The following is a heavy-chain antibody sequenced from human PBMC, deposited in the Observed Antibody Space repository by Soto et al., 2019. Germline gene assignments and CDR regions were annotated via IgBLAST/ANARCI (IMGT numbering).Heavy chain of an antibody. Sequence: GGSLRLSCAASGFTFSDYYMSWIRQAPGKGLVWVSYISSSSSYTNYADSVKGRFTISRDNAKNSLYLQMNSLRAEDTAVYYCARDSYYDSSGYRNWGQGTLVTVSS. D-gene: IGHD3-22*01. J-gene: IGHJ4*02. CDR1: GFTFSDYY. V-gene: IGHV3-11*06. CDR3: ARDSYYDSSGYRN. CDR2: ISSSSSYT.